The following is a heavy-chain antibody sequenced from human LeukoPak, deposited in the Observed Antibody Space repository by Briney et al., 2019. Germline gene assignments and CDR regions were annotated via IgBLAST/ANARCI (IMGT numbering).Heavy chain of an antibody. D-gene: IGHD3-22*01. Sequence: SETLSLTCPVSGGSISSSSYYWGWIRQPPGKGLEWIGSIYYSGSTYYNPSLKSRVTISVDTSKNQFSLKLSSVTAADTAVYYCARHLRAIDYYDSSGYYPDYWGQGTLVTVSS. V-gene: IGHV4-39*01. J-gene: IGHJ4*02. CDR3: ARHLRAIDYYDSSGYYPDY. CDR1: GGSISSSSYY. CDR2: IYYSGST.